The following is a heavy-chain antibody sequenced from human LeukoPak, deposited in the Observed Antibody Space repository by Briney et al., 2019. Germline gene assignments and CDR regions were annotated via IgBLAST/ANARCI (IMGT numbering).Heavy chain of an antibody. J-gene: IGHJ4*02. CDR1: GCSISSGSYY. D-gene: IGHD6-19*01. V-gene: IGHV4-61*02. CDR3: ARGAYSSGWSAGD. Sequence: SQTLSLTCTVSGCSISSGSYYWSWIRQPAGKGLEWIGRIYTSGSTNCNPSLKSRVNISVDTSKNQFSLKLSSVTAADTAVYYCARGAYSSGWSAGDWGQGTLVTVSS. CDR2: IYTSGST.